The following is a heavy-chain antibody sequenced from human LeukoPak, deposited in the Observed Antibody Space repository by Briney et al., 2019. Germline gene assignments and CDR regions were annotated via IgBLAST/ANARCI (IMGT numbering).Heavy chain of an antibody. D-gene: IGHD3-10*01. J-gene: IGHJ4*02. CDR3: ARDSDYHYGSGSYWI. CDR1: GFTFSSYA. Sequence: PGGSLRLSCAASGFTFSSYAMHWVHQAPGKGLEWVAVISYDGSNKYYADSVKGRFTISRDNSKNTLYLQMNSLRAEDTAVYYCARDSDYHYGSGSYWIWGQGTLVTVSS. CDR2: ISYDGSNK. V-gene: IGHV3-30-3*01.